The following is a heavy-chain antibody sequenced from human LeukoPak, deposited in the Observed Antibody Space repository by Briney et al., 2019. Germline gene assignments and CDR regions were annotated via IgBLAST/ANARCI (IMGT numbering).Heavy chain of an antibody. CDR2: IIPIFGTA. J-gene: IGHJ6*02. V-gene: IGHV1-69*13. CDR3: ARGSIAAALSPNYYHYGMDA. Sequence: GASVKVSCKASGGTFSSYAISWVRQAPGQGLEWMGGIIPIFGTANYAQKFQGRVTITADESTSTAYMELSSLRSEDTAVYYCARGSIAAALSPNYYHYGMDAWGQGTTVTVSS. CDR1: GGTFSSYA. D-gene: IGHD6-13*01.